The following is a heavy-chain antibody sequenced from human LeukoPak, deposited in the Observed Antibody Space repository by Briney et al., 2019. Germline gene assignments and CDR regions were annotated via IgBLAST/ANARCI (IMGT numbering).Heavy chain of an antibody. CDR1: GYSFTSYW. V-gene: IGHV5-51*01. D-gene: IGHD6-19*01. CDR3: ARRIRYSSRWNFDY. Sequence: GESLKISYKGSGYSFTSYWIGWVREMLGKGLEWMGIIYPGDSDTRYSPSFQGQVTISADKSISTAYLQWSSLKASDTAMYYCARRIRYSSRWNFDYWGQRTLVTVSS. CDR2: IYPGDSDT. J-gene: IGHJ4*02.